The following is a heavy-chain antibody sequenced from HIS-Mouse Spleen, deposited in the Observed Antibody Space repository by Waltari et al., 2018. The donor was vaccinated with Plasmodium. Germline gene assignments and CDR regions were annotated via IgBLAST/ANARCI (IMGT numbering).Heavy chain of an antibody. J-gene: IGHJ4*02. V-gene: IGHV4-39*01. CDR1: GVSISSSSYS. CDR2: IYYSGST. Sequence: QLQLQESGPGLVKPSETLSLTCTVSGVSISSSSYSWGWIRQPPGKGLEWIGSIYYSGSTYYNPSLKSRVTISVDTSKNQFSLKLSSVTAADTAVYYCARRGGSYYYFDYWGQGTLVTVSS. D-gene: IGHD1-26*01. CDR3: ARRGGSYYYFDY.